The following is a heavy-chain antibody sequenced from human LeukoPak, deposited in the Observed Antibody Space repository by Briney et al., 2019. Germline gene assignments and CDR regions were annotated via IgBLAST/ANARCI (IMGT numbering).Heavy chain of an antibody. Sequence: GGSLRLSCAASGFTFSSYSMSWVRQAPGKGLEWVSGINWNGGSTGYADSVKGRFTISRDNAKNSLYLQMNSLRAEDTALYYCARDGKFSYYLDYWGQGTLVTVSS. D-gene: IGHD1-26*01. J-gene: IGHJ4*02. CDR1: GFTFSSYS. CDR3: ARDGKFSYYLDY. CDR2: INWNGGST. V-gene: IGHV3-20*04.